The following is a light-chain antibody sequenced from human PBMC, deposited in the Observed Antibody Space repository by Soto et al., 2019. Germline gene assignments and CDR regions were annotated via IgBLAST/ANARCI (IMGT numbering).Light chain of an antibody. CDR1: QSVSNKY. CDR3: QQYGSSPPYS. CDR2: GSS. V-gene: IGKV3-20*01. Sequence: EVVLTQSPGTLSLSPGERATLSCRASQSVSNKYLAWYQQKPGQAPRLLIFGSSDRATGIPDRFSGSGSGTDFTLTISRLEPEDFAVYYCQQYGSSPPYSFGQGPMLEIK. J-gene: IGKJ2*01.